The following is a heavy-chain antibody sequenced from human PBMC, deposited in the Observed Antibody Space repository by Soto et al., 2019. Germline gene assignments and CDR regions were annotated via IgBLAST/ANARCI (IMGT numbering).Heavy chain of an antibody. V-gene: IGHV3-48*02. Sequence: EVQLVESGGGLVQPGGSLRLSCAASGFTFSSYSMNWVRQAPGKGLEWVSYISSSSSTIYYADSVKGRFTISRDNAKNSLYLPMNSLRDEDTAVYYCARDSTDYYDSSGYYYQDAFDIWGQGTMVTVSS. CDR1: GFTFSSYS. CDR2: ISSSSSTI. D-gene: IGHD3-22*01. J-gene: IGHJ3*02. CDR3: ARDSTDYYDSSGYYYQDAFDI.